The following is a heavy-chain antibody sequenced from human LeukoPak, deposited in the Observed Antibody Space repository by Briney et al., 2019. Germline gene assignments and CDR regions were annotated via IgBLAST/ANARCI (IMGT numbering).Heavy chain of an antibody. Sequence: GGSLRLSCTASGFTVSSNYMSWVRQAPGKGLEWVSAISGSAGSSYYADSVKGRFTISRDNSKNTLYLQMNSLRAEDTAVYYCAKASTYYCSGGTCYENWGQGTLVTVSS. CDR1: GFTVSSNY. V-gene: IGHV3-23*01. J-gene: IGHJ4*02. CDR2: ISGSAGSS. D-gene: IGHD2-15*01. CDR3: AKASTYYCSGGTCYEN.